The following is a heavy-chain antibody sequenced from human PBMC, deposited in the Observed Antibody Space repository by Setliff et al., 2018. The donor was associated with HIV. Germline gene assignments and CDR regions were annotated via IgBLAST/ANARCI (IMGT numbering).Heavy chain of an antibody. V-gene: IGHV4-39*01. D-gene: IGHD3-16*01. CDR2: IYYSGST. J-gene: IGHJ4*02. CDR1: GASISSSSHH. CDR3: ARQFWMLTTLYFDS. Sequence: SETLSLTCTVSGASISSSSHHWAWIRQPPGKGLEYIGNIYYSGSTHHNPSLEGRVATSVDTSKNQFSLKLSSVTAADTAVYYCARQFWMLTTLYFDSLGPGTLVTVSS.